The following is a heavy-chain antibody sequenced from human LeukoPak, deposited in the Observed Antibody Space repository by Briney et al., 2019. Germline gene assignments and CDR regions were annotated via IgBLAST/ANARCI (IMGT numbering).Heavy chain of an antibody. CDR1: GYSISSGYY. J-gene: IGHJ5*02. D-gene: IGHD3-10*01. Sequence: SETLSLTCTVSGYSISSGYYWGWIRQPPGKGLEWIGNIYHSGSTYYSPSLKSRVTISVDTSKNQFSLKLSSVTAADTAVYYCARGDLLWFGELPSAWFDPWGQGTLVTVPS. V-gene: IGHV4-38-2*02. CDR2: IYHSGST. CDR3: ARGDLLWFGELPSAWFDP.